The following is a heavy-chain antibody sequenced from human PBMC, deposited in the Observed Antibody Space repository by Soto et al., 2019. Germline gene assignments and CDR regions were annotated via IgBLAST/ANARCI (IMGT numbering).Heavy chain of an antibody. CDR3: ARDRDDFWSGSLRFDP. J-gene: IGHJ5*02. V-gene: IGHV3-7*01. CDR1: GFTFSSYW. CDR2: IKQDGSEK. D-gene: IGHD3-3*01. Sequence: VQLVESGGGLVQPGGSLRLSCAASGFTFSSYWMSWVRQAPGKGLEWVANIKQDGSEKYYVDSVKGRFTISRDNAKNSLSLQMNSLRAEDTAVYYCARDRDDFWSGSLRFDPWGQGTLVTVSS.